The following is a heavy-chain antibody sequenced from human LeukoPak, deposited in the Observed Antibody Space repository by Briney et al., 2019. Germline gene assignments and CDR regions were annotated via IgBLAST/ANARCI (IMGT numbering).Heavy chain of an antibody. Sequence: VESLKISCQGSGYSFTSYWIGWVRQMPGRGLDWMGIIYPADSDTRYSPSFQGQVTISADKSINTAYLQWSSLKASDTAIYYCARGDGSYYFDYWGQGTLVTVSS. CDR1: GYSFTSYW. V-gene: IGHV5-51*01. D-gene: IGHD3-10*01. CDR3: ARGDGSYYFDY. J-gene: IGHJ4*02. CDR2: IYPADSDT.